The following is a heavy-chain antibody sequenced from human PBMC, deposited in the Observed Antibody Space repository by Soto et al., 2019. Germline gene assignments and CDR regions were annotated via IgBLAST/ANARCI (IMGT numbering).Heavy chain of an antibody. CDR2: INPSGGST. D-gene: IGHD2-21*02. CDR1: GYTFTSYY. Sequence: SVKASCKASGYTFTSYYMHWVRQAPGQGLEWMGIINPSGGSTSYAQKFQGRVTMTRDTSTSTVYMELSSLRSEDTAVYYCATQRGVVPALDYSGQGSLVTVSA. J-gene: IGHJ4*02. CDR3: ATQRGVVPALDY. V-gene: IGHV1-46*01.